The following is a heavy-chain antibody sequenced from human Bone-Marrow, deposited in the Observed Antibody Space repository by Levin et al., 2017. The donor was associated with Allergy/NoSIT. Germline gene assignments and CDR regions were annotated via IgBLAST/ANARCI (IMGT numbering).Heavy chain of an antibody. J-gene: IGHJ4*02. CDR3: ATLGIVGATPY. CDR1: GHTLTELS. D-gene: IGHD1-26*01. Sequence: GESLKISCKVSGHTLTELSMHWVRQAPGKGLEWMGGFDPEDGETIYAQKFQGRVTMTEDTSTDTAYMELSSLRSEDTAVYYCATLGIVGATPYWGQGTLVTVSS. V-gene: IGHV1-24*01. CDR2: FDPEDGET.